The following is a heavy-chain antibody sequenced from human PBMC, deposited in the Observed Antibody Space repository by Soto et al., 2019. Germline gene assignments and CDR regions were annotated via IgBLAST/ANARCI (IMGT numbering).Heavy chain of an antibody. J-gene: IGHJ4*01. Sequence: GGSLRLSCAASGFTFSNAWLNWVRQAPGKGLEWVGRIKSKTDGGTTDYAEPVKGRFAISRDDSNNMVYLQMNSLKIEDTAVYYCTTDSYSTIIIVRFDYWGHGTLVTVSS. CDR2: IKSKTDGGTT. CDR1: GFTFSNAW. V-gene: IGHV3-15*07. CDR3: TTDSYSTIIIVRFDY. D-gene: IGHD3-22*01.